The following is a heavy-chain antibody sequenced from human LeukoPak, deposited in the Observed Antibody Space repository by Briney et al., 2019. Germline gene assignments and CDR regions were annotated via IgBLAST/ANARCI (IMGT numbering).Heavy chain of an antibody. CDR3: ARHDSFIPY. CDR1: GFTFNYYA. Sequence: GGSLRLSCAASGFTFNYYAMSWVRQAPGKGLEWVSGISDSGGSTYYTDSVKGRFTISRDNSKNTVCLQMNNLRAEDTAVYFCARHDSFIPYWGQGSLVTVSS. V-gene: IGHV3-23*01. J-gene: IGHJ4*02. D-gene: IGHD5-18*01. CDR2: ISDSGGST.